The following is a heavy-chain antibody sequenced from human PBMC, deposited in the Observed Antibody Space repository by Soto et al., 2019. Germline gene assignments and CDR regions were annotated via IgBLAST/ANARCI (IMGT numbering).Heavy chain of an antibody. CDR1: GFTFDDYA. J-gene: IGHJ6*02. CDR2: INWNSGST. CDR3: AKDYANYYYNGMDV. D-gene: IGHD2-2*01. V-gene: IGHV3-9*01. Sequence: GGSLGLSCSASGFTFDDYAMHWVRQPPGKGLEWVSSINWNSGSTAYADSVKGRFTISRDNANNSLYLQVKSLRAEDTALYYCAKDYANYYYNGMDVWGQGTTVTVSS.